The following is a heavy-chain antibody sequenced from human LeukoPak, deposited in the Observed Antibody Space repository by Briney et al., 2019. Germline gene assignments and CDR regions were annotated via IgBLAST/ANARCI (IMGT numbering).Heavy chain of an antibody. V-gene: IGHV4-4*09. CDR1: GGSISSYY. D-gene: IGHD4-23*01. Sequence: AETLSLTCTVSGGSISSYYWSWIRQPPGKGLEWIGYIYHSGSTDYNPPLKSGSTTPVDTPKSQFSLKLTSVTDADTAVYYCAPLTTVVTAYYFDYWGHGTPVTVSS. CDR3: APLTTVVTAYYFDY. J-gene: IGHJ4*01. CDR2: IYHSGST.